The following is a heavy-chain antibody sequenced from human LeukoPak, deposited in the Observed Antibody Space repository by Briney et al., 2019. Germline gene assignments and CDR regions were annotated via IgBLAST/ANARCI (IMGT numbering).Heavy chain of an antibody. CDR2: IYYSGST. J-gene: IGHJ4*02. Sequence: PSETLSLTCTVSGGSISAYYWSWIRQPPGKGLEWIGYIYYSGSTNYNPSLKSRVTISVDTSRTQFSLRLRSVTAADTAVYYCARETQWELLQDYWGQGTLVTVSS. CDR3: ARETQWELLQDY. D-gene: IGHD1-26*01. CDR1: GGSISAYY. V-gene: IGHV4-59*12.